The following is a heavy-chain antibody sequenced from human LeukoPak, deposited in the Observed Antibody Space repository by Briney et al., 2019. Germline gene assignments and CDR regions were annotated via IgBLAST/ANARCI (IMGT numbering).Heavy chain of an antibody. D-gene: IGHD2-2*01. V-gene: IGHV5-51*01. CDR1: GYSFTTYW. CDR2: VFPFDSDV. CDR3: ARHALGCSTTSCHWDY. J-gene: IGHJ4*02. Sequence: VESLQSSCQGSGYSFTTYWISWARQMPAQGLEWVGIVFPFDSDVRYSPSFQGQVTVSADKSMSTAYLQWSSLKASDTATYYCARHALGCSTTSCHWDYWGQRTLVTVSS.